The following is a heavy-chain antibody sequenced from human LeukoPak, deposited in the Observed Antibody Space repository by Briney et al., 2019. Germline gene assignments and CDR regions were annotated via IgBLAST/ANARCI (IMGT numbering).Heavy chain of an antibody. CDR3: ARDQRRLRFLEWFPDY. Sequence: ASVKVSCKASGYTLTSYAMHWVRQAPGQRLEWMGWINAGNGNTKYSQKFQGRVTITRDTSASTAYMELSSLRSEDTAVYYCARDQRRLRFLEWFPDYWGQGTLVTVSS. CDR1: GYTLTSYA. V-gene: IGHV1-3*01. CDR2: INAGNGNT. D-gene: IGHD3-3*01. J-gene: IGHJ4*02.